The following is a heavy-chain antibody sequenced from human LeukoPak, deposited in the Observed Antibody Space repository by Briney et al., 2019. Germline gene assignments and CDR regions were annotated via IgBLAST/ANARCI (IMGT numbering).Heavy chain of an antibody. CDR2: IKQDGNAK. Sequence: TGGSLRLSCAASGFTFHRHWMSWVRQAPGKGLEWVASIKQDGNAKHYVDSVKGRFIISRDNAENSASLQMNSLRAEDTAMYYCARLLGESTIYDLWGQGTLVTVSS. D-gene: IGHD3-16*01. CDR3: ARLLGESTIYDL. J-gene: IGHJ5*02. CDR1: GFTFHRHW. V-gene: IGHV3-7*01.